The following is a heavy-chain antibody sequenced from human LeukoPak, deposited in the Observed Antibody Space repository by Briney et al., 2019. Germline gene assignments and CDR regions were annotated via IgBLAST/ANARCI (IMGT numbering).Heavy chain of an antibody. V-gene: IGHV3-23*01. Sequence: PGGSLRLSCAASGFTFSSYAMSWVRQAPGKGLEWVSAISGSGGSTYYADSVKARFTISRDNSKNTLYLQMNSLRAEDTAVYYCAKPWYSSSWYLFDYWGQGTLVTVSS. CDR1: GFTFSSYA. CDR3: AKPWYSSSWYLFDY. D-gene: IGHD6-13*01. CDR2: ISGSGGST. J-gene: IGHJ4*02.